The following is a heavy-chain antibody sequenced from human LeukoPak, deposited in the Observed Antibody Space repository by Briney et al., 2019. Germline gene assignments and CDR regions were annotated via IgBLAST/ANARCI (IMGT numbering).Heavy chain of an antibody. J-gene: IGHJ4*02. CDR1: GFPFGSYG. Sequence: GRSLRLSFQAFGFPFGSYGIHGSARPQAKGLEWLPVISYNGSINNYQDSVKGRFTISRDNSKNTLYLQMNSLRAEDTAVYYCAKDVAAYYYDSSGYYARRGFDGYYFDYWGQGTLVTVSS. D-gene: IGHD3-22*01. CDR3: AKDVAAYYYDSSGYYARRGFDGYYFDY. CDR2: ISYNGSIN. V-gene: IGHV3-30*18.